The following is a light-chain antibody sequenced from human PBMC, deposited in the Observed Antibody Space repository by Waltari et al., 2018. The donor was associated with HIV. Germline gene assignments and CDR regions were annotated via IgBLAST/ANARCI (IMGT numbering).Light chain of an antibody. Sequence: EIVLTQSPGTLSLSPGERVTLSCRASQSVSSSSLVWYPQKPGQAPRLLIYGASSRATGIPDRFSGSGSGTDFTLTISRLDPEDFAVYYCQQYGSSVTFGQGTRLEIK. CDR2: GAS. CDR1: QSVSSSS. V-gene: IGKV3-20*01. CDR3: QQYGSSVT. J-gene: IGKJ5*01.